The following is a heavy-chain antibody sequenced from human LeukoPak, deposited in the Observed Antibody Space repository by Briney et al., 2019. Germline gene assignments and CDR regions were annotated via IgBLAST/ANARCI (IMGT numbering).Heavy chain of an antibody. J-gene: IGHJ5*02. CDR2: IIPVLNIT. CDR1: GGTFSTSA. D-gene: IGHD2-15*01. V-gene: IGHV1-69*04. CDR3: ASERIGFDP. Sequence: ASVKVSCKTSGGTFSTSAITWVRHAPGQGLEWMVRIIPVLNITTYAQRFQVRVTITADTSTSTVYMELSSLRSEDTAVYYCASERIGFDPWGQGTLVTVSS.